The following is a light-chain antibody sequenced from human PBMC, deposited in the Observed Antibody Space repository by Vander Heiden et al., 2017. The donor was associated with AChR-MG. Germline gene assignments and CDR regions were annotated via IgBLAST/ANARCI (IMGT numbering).Light chain of an antibody. CDR1: SSKPGSIY. V-gene: IGLV1-47*02. Sequence: QSVLTQPPSASGNPGQRDTIPCSGSSSKPGSIYVHWYQQLPGTAPKLNTYNKKQRPSGVPDRFSGSKSGTSASLAISGLRSEDEANYYCAAWDDSLSGPVFGGGTKLTVL. CDR3: AAWDDSLSGPV. J-gene: IGLJ3*02. CDR2: NKK.